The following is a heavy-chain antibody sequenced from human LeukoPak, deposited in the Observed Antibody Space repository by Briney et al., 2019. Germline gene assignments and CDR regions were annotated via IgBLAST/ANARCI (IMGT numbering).Heavy chain of an antibody. D-gene: IGHD3-10*01. CDR1: GFTFNSFA. Sequence: GGSLRLSCAASGFTFNSFAMNWVRQTPGKGLEWVSSVTGHGGSTYIADSVRGRFTISRDNSKNTLFLQMNSLRGEDTAVYYCARDLWFGELFDYWGQGTLVTVSS. J-gene: IGHJ4*02. V-gene: IGHV3-23*01. CDR3: ARDLWFGELFDY. CDR2: VTGHGGST.